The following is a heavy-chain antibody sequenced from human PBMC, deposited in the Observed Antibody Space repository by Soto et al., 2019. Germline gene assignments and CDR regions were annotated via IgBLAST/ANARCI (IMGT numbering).Heavy chain of an antibody. V-gene: IGHV1-46*01. D-gene: IGHD6-13*01. J-gene: IGHJ6*02. CDR2: INPSGGST. Sequence: ASVKVSCKASGYTFTSYYMHWVRQAPGQGLEWMGIINPSGGSTSYAQKFQGRVTMTRDTSTSTVYMELSSLRSEDTAVYYCARDVVAAAGTTYYYYYGMDVWGQGTTVTVSS. CDR3: ARDVVAAAGTTYYYYYGMDV. CDR1: GYTFTSYY.